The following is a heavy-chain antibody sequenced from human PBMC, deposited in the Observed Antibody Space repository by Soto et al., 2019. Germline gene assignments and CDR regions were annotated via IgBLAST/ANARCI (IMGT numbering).Heavy chain of an antibody. J-gene: IGHJ5*02. CDR3: ARDVGLTYYDFWSGAT. Sequence: GASVKVSCKASGYTFTSYAMHWVRQAPGQRLEWMGWINAGNGNTKYSQKFQGRVTMTRDTSTSTVYMELSSLRSEDTAVYYCARDVGLTYYDFWSGATWGQGTLVTVSS. V-gene: IGHV1-3*01. CDR2: INAGNGNT. D-gene: IGHD3-3*01. CDR1: GYTFTSYA.